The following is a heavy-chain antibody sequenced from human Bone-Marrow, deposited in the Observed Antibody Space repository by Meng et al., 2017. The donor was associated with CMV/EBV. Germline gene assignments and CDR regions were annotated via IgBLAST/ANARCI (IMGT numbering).Heavy chain of an antibody. V-gene: IGHV3-7*01. CDR1: GFTFSSYW. J-gene: IGHJ6*02. CDR3: ARDGTVYCSSTSCYSPYGMDV. D-gene: IGHD2-2*02. Sequence: GESLKISCAASGFTFSSYWMSWVRQAPGKGLEWVANIKQDGSEKYYVDSVKGRFTISRDNAKNSLYLQMNSLRAEDTAVYYCARDGTVYCSSTSCYSPYGMDVWGQGTTVTVSS. CDR2: IKQDGSEK.